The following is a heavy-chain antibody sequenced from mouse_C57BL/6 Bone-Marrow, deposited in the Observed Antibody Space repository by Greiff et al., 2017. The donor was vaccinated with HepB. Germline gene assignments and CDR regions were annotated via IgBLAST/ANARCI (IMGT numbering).Heavy chain of an antibody. CDR3: AGDYYYGSSYFDY. J-gene: IGHJ2*01. CDR2: ITHSGET. V-gene: IGHV12-3*01. Sequence: VQLVESGPGLVKPSQSLFLTCSITGFPITSGYYWIWIRQSPGQPLEWMGYITHSGETFYNPSLQSHISITRETSKNQFFLQLNSVTTEDTAMYYCAGDYYYGSSYFDYWGQGTTLTVSS. D-gene: IGHD1-1*01. CDR1: GFPITSGYY.